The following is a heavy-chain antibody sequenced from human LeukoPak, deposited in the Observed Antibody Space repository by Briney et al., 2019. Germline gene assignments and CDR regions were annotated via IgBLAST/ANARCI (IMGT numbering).Heavy chain of an antibody. Sequence: ASVKVPCKASGYTFTSYYIHWVRQAPGQGLEWMGIINPSGGTTRYAQKFQGRVTMTRDTSTSTVYLELSSLRSEDTAVYYCARGDAFDIWGQGTMVTVSA. CDR1: GYTFTSYY. CDR3: ARGDAFDI. J-gene: IGHJ3*02. V-gene: IGHV1-46*01. CDR2: INPSGGTT.